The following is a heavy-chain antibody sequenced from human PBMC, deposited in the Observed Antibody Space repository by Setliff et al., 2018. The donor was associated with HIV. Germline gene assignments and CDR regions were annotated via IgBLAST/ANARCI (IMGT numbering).Heavy chain of an antibody. CDR3: AGGSAGLDY. Sequence: PGGSLRLSCAASGFTFDDYAMHWVRQAPGKGLEWVSGIGWNSGSIGYADSVKGRFTISRDNAKNSLYLQMNSLRAEDTALYYCAGGSAGLDYWGQGTLVTVSS. CDR1: GFTFDDYA. J-gene: IGHJ4*02. D-gene: IGHD6-13*01. CDR2: IGWNSGSI. V-gene: IGHV3-9*01.